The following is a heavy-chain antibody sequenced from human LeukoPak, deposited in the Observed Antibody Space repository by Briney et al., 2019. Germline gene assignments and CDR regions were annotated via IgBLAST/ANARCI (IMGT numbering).Heavy chain of an antibody. V-gene: IGHV3-13*01. Sequence: GGSLRLSCAASGFTLSTYDMHWVRQPTGEGLEWVSGIDIPGNTYYPDSVKGRFTMSRESAKNSLYLQMNNLRAEDTAVYYCAKDGQYPPYRSYYYYMDVWGKGTTVTVSS. J-gene: IGHJ6*03. CDR3: AKDGQYPPYRSYYYYMDV. CDR1: GFTLSTYD. CDR2: IDIPGNT. D-gene: IGHD2-2*01.